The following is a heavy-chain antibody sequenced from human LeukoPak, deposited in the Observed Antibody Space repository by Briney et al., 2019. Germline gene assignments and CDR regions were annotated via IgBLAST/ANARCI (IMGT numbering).Heavy chain of an antibody. CDR1: GFTFSDYG. D-gene: IGHD6-13*01. V-gene: IGHV3-30*18. Sequence: GRSLRLSCAASGFTFSDYGMHWVRQAPGKGLEWVAVTSYDGSNEYYADSMKGRFTVSRDNSKNTLYLQMNGLRTEDTAVYYCAKDSSRWAFDSWGQGTLVTVSS. CDR2: TSYDGSNE. J-gene: IGHJ4*02. CDR3: AKDSSRWAFDS.